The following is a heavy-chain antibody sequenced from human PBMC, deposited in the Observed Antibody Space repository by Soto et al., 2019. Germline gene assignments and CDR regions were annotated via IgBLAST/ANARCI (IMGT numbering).Heavy chain of an antibody. D-gene: IGHD2-2*01. V-gene: IGHV3-21*01. CDR3: ARDRVGGAPDAFDI. Sequence: GGSLRLSCAASGFTFSSYSMNWVRQAPGKGLEWVSSIRTTTTYIFYADSVKGRFTISRDNAKNSLYLQMNSLRAEDTAVYSCARDRVGGAPDAFDICGQATILTVS. J-gene: IGHJ3*02. CDR1: GFTFSSYS. CDR2: IRTTTTYI.